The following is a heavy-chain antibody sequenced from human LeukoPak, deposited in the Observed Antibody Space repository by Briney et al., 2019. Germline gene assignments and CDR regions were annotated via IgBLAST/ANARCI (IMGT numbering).Heavy chain of an antibody. CDR3: ARDFAREFTIDY. CDR2: ISSSSNII. J-gene: IGHJ4*02. D-gene: IGHD3-10*01. CDR1: GFTFSNYN. Sequence: GGSLRLSCAASGFTFSNYNMNWVRQPPGKGLQWVSYISSSSNIIYYADSVKGRFTISRDSAKNSLFLQMNSLRAEDTAVYYCARDFAREFTIDYWGQGTLVTVSS. V-gene: IGHV3-48*01.